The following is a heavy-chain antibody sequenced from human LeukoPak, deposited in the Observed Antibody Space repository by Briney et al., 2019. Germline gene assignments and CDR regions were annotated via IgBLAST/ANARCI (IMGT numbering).Heavy chain of an antibody. CDR1: GDCVSSNSVT. V-gene: IGHV6-1*01. D-gene: IGHD2-2*01. J-gene: IGHJ5*02. CDR2: TYYRSTWCN. CDR3: ARRLTQYDCFDP. Sequence: SQTLSLTCAISGDCVSSNSVTWNWIRQSPSRGLEWLGRTYYRSTWCNDYAVSVRGRITVNPDTSKNQFSLHLNSVTPEDTAVYYCARRLTQYDCFDPWGQGILVTVSS.